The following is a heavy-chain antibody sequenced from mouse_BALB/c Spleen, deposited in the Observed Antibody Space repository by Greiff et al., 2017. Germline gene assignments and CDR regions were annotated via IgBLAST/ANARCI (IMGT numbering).Heavy chain of an antibody. CDR3: ARGGGNFFDY. Sequence: VKLQESGPELVRPGVSVKISCKGSGYTFTDYAMHWVKQSHAKSLEWIGVISTYYGNTNYNQKFKGKATMTVDKSSSTAYMELARLTSEDSAIYYCARGGGNFFDYWGQGTTLTVSS. CDR2: ISTYYGNT. CDR1: GYTFTDYA. V-gene: IGHV1-67*01. J-gene: IGHJ2*01.